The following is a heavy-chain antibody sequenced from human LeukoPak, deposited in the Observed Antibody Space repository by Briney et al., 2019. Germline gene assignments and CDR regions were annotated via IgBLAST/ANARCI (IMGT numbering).Heavy chain of an antibody. V-gene: IGHV1-8*03. CDR1: GYTFTSYD. J-gene: IGHJ6*03. CDR3: ARGGVPAAMGYYHYYMDV. Sequence: ASVKVSCKASGYTFTSYDINWVRQATGQGLEWMGWMNPNSGNTGYAQKFQGRVTITRNTSISTAYMELSSLRSEDTAVYYCARGGVPAAMGYYHYYMDVWGKGTTVTVSS. CDR2: MNPNSGNT. D-gene: IGHD2-2*01.